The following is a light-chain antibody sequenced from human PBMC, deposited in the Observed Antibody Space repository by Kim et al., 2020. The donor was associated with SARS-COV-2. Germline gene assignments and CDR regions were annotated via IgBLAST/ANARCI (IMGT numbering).Light chain of an antibody. Sequence: SSELTQDPAVSVALGQTVRITCQGDSLRSYYATWYQQKPGQDPILVIYGKNNRPSGIPDRFSGSSSGNTASLTITGTQAGDEADYYCNSRDSNNNVLFGG. CDR2: GKN. V-gene: IGLV3-19*01. J-gene: IGLJ2*01. CDR3: NSRDSNNNVL. CDR1: SLRSYY.